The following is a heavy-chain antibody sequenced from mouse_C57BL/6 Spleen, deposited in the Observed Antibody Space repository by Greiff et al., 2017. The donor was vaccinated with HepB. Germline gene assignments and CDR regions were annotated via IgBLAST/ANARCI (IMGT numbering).Heavy chain of an antibody. CDR2: ISSGGDYI. V-gene: IGHV5-9-1*02. CDR3: TRDRGNYEPYYAMDY. Sequence: EVQGVESGEGLVKPGGSLKLSCAASGFTFSSYAMSWVRQTPEKRLEWVAYISSGGDYIYYADTVKGRFTISRDNARNTLYLQMSSLKSEDTAMYYCTRDRGNYEPYYAMDYWGQGTSVTVSS. J-gene: IGHJ4*01. CDR1: GFTFSSYA. D-gene: IGHD2-4*01.